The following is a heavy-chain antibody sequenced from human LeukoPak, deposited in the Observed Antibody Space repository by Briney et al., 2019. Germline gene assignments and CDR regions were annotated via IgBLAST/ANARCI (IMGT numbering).Heavy chain of an antibody. Sequence: GGSLRLSCAASGFTFSSYAMHWVRQAPGKGLEWVAVISYDGSNKYYADSVKGRFTISRDNSKNTLYLQMNSLRAEDTAVYYCAKDGGSSGWYDYFDYWGQGTLVTVSS. V-gene: IGHV3-30*04. D-gene: IGHD6-19*01. CDR2: ISYDGSNK. J-gene: IGHJ4*02. CDR1: GFTFSSYA. CDR3: AKDGGSSGWYDYFDY.